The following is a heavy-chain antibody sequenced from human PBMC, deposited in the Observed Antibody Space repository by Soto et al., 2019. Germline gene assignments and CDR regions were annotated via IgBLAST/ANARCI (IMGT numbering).Heavy chain of an antibody. V-gene: IGHV4-4*07. D-gene: IGHD7-27*01. J-gene: IGHJ4*02. CDR1: GGTISSFS. Sequence: AETLCLTCTVSGGTISSFSWNWIRQSAGKGLEWIWRISTTGKTHYNPSLESRVTMSLDTSKNQFSLKLTSVTAADTAVYYCEGERGDKRGHEDXCGQGTGVTDS. CDR2: ISTTGKT. CDR3: EGERGDKRGHEDX.